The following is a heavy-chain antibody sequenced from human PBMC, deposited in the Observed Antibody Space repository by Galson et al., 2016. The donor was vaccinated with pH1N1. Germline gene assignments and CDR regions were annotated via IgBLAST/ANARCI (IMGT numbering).Heavy chain of an antibody. Sequence: SLRLSCAASRFTFSDYWMTWVRQAPGKGLEWVANIKEDGSEKHYVDSVKGRFIISRDNAKNSLYLQMNSLRAEDTALYSCARRIYGGNSYWGQGTLVTVSS. D-gene: IGHD4-23*01. CDR1: RFTFSDYW. CDR3: ARRIYGGNSY. CDR2: IKEDGSEK. J-gene: IGHJ4*02. V-gene: IGHV3-7*01.